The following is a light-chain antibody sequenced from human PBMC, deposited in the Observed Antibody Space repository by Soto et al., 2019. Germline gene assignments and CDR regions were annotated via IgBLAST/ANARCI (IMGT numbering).Light chain of an antibody. CDR2: WAS. CDR1: QSGLYSSNNKDY. J-gene: IGKJ1*01. V-gene: IGKV4-1*01. Sequence: DIVMTQSPDSLAVSLGERATINCKSSQSGLYSSNNKDYLTWYQQKPGQPPKLLIYWASTREAGVPDRFSGSGSGTDFTLTISSLQAEDVALYYCQQYYFTPWTFGQGTKVEIK. CDR3: QQYYFTPWT.